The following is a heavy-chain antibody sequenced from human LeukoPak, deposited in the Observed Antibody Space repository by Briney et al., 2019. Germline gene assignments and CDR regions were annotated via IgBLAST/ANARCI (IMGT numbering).Heavy chain of an antibody. Sequence: GGSLRLSCAASGFTFNTYTMNWVRQAPGKGLEWVSSITASSTAIYSADSVKGRFTISRDNAKNSLYLQMNNLRAEDTAVYYCARDKYGSGSYSWSKRLDSWGQGTLVTVSS. CDR3: ARDKYGSGSYSWSKRLDS. V-gene: IGHV3-21*01. D-gene: IGHD3-10*01. J-gene: IGHJ4*02. CDR2: ITASSTAI. CDR1: GFTFNTYT.